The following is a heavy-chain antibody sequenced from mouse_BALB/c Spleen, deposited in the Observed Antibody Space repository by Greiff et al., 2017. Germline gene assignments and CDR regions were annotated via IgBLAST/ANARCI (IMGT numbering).Heavy chain of an antibody. V-gene: IGHV2-6-4*01. Sequence: VKLVESGPGLVAPSQSLSITCTVSGFSLSRYSVHWVRQPPGKGLEWLGMIWGGGSTDYNSALKSRLSISKDNSKSQVFLKMNSLQTDDTAMYYCARNTTVVEGFAYWGQGTLVTVSA. CDR2: IWGGGST. D-gene: IGHD1-1*01. CDR3: ARNTTVVEGFAY. J-gene: IGHJ3*01. CDR1: GFSLSRYS.